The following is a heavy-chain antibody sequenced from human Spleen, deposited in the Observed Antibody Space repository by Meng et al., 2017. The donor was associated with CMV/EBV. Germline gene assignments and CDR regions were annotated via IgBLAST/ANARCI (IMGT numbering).Heavy chain of an antibody. Sequence: LTCTVSGGSISSGGYYWSWIRQPPGKGLEWIGEINHSGSTNYNPSLKSRVTISVDTSKNQFSLKLSSVTAADTAVYYCASGFLGPIDYWGQGTLVTVSS. CDR3: ASGFLGPIDY. CDR2: INHSGST. V-gene: IGHV4-39*07. J-gene: IGHJ4*02. CDR1: GGSISSGGYY. D-gene: IGHD2/OR15-2a*01.